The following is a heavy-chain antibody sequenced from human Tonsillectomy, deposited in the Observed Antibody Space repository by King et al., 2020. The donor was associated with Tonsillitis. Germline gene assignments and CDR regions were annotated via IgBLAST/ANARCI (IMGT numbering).Heavy chain of an antibody. D-gene: IGHD5-12*01. Sequence: VQLVESGTEVKKPGESLRISCEVSGYTFTTFWISWVRQMPGKGLEWMGRIDPDDSYTKYSPSLEGHVTISADKTITTVYLQWRSLKASDSATYYCARHVGVSSGHDKIWVMDVWGQGTTVTVSS. CDR1: GYTFTTFW. V-gene: IGHV5-10-1*03. CDR3: ARHVGVSSGHDKIWVMDV. J-gene: IGHJ6*02. CDR2: IDPDDSYT.